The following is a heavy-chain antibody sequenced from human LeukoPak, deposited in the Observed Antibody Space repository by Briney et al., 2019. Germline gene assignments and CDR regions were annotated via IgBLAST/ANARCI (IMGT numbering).Heavy chain of an antibody. D-gene: IGHD3-22*01. CDR1: GITLSNYG. J-gene: IGHJ4*02. CDR2: ISDSGGRT. V-gene: IGHV3-23*01. Sequence: GGSLRLSCAVSGITLSNYGMSWVRQAPGKGLEWVAGISDSGGRTKYADSVNGRFTISRDNPKNTLYLQINSLRAEDTAVYFCAKRGVVIRVILVGFHKEAYYFDSWGQGALVTVSS. CDR3: AKRGVVIRVILVGFHKEAYYFDS.